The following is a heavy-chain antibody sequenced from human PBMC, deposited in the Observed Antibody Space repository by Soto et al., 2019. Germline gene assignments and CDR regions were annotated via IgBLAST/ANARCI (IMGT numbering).Heavy chain of an antibody. Sequence: QVQLVESGGGVVQPGRSLRLSCAASGFPFSPYGMRWVRQAPGKGLEWVALIYFDGSNKYYSDSVKGRFTISRDNSNNTLYLQMNSLRAEDTATYYCVRDIWDTSGWYFDYWGQGALVTVSS. D-gene: IGHD6-19*01. CDR2: IYFDGSNK. CDR1: GFPFSPYG. J-gene: IGHJ4*02. CDR3: VRDIWDTSGWYFDY. V-gene: IGHV3-33*01.